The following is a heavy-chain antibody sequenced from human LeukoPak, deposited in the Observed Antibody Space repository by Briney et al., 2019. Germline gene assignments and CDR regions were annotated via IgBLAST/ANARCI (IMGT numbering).Heavy chain of an antibody. CDR2: IYYSGST. J-gene: IGHJ6*03. D-gene: IGHD2-2*01. V-gene: IGHV4-59*01. Sequence: SETLSLTCTVSGGSISSYYWSWIRQSPGKGLEWIGYIYYSGSTNYNPSLKSRVTISLDTSKNQFSLKLSSVTAADTAVYYCARVVRDIVVVPAAAPIYYYYYMDVWGKGTTVTVSS. CDR3: ARVVRDIVVVPAAAPIYYYYYMDV. CDR1: GGSISSYY.